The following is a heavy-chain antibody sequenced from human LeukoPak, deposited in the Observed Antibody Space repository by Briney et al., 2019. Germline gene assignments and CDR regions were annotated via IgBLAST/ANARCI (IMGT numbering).Heavy chain of an antibody. CDR1: GGTFSSYA. Sequence: GASVKVSCKASGGTFSSYAISWVRQAPGQGLEWMGGIIPIFGTANYAQKLQGRVTMTTDTSTSTAYMELRSLRSDDTAVYYCARAPVLLWFGEVAVYDYWGQGTLVTVSS. CDR3: ARAPVLLWFGEVAVYDY. J-gene: IGHJ4*02. V-gene: IGHV1-69*05. D-gene: IGHD3-10*01. CDR2: IIPIFGTA.